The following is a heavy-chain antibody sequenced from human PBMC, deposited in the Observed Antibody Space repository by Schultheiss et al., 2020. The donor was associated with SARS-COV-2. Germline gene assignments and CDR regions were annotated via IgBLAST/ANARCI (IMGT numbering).Heavy chain of an antibody. V-gene: IGHV4-4*07. J-gene: IGHJ6*03. CDR1: GGSISSYY. CDR3: AGSLGPYYYYYMDV. D-gene: IGHD1-26*01. CDR2: IYVNGST. Sequence: SETLSLTCTVSGGSISSYYWSWIRQPPGKGLEWIGRIYVNGSTNYNPSLKSRITMSVDTSKNRFSLKLSSVTAADTAVYYCAGSLGPYYYYYMDVWGKGTTVTVSS.